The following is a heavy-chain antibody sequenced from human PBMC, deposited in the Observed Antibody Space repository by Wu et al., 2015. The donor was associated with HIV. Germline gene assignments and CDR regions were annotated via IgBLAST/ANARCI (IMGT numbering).Heavy chain of an antibody. J-gene: IGHJ4*02. V-gene: IGHV4-38-2*01. CDR3: ARHGAYSGSYPYFDY. D-gene: IGHD1-26*01. CDR1: VTPSAVVTT. Sequence: VQLHGVGPRTGEAFRRPCPSPALSLVTPSAVVTTGAGSGSPHGKGLEWLGSIYHGGNSYYNPSLKSRVIMSVDTSKNHFSLKLNSVTAADTAMYYCARHGAYSGSYPYFDYWGQGTLVTVSS. CDR2: IYHGGNS.